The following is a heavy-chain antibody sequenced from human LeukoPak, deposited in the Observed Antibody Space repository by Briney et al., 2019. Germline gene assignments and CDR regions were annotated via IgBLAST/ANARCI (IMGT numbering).Heavy chain of an antibody. V-gene: IGHV1-69*13. D-gene: IGHD6-19*01. J-gene: IGHJ1*01. CDR3: ARILSSSWYEYFHH. CDR2: IIPIFGTA. Sequence: SVKVSCKASGGTFSNYAISWVRQAPGQGLEWMGAIIPIFGTANYAQKFQGRVTITADESTSTAYMELSSLRSEDTAVYYCARILSSSWYEYFHHWGQGTLVTVCS. CDR1: GGTFSNYA.